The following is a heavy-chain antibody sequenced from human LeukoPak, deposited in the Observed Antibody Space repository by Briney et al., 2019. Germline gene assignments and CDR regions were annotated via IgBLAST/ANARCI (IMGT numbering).Heavy chain of an antibody. CDR2: ISAYNGNT. D-gene: IGHD6-19*01. CDR3: ARVTVAGNYYYYGMDV. Sequence: ASVKVSCKASGYTFTSYGTSWVRQAPGQGLEWMGWISAYNGNTNYAQKLQGRVTMTTDTSTSTAYMELRSLRSDDTAVYYCARVTVAGNYYYYGMDVWGQGTTVTVSS. V-gene: IGHV1-18*01. J-gene: IGHJ6*02. CDR1: GYTFTSYG.